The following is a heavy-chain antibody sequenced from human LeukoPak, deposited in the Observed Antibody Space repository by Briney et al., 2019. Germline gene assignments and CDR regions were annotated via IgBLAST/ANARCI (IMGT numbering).Heavy chain of an antibody. CDR3: AKARVGAVWSVMAGTLSAFDI. V-gene: IGHV3-30*18. J-gene: IGHJ3*02. D-gene: IGHD6-19*01. CDR1: GFTFSSYG. CDR2: ISYDGSNK. Sequence: PGRPLRLSCAASGFTFSSYGMHWVRQAPGKGLEWVAVISYDGSNKYYADSVKGRFTISRDNSKNTLYLQMNSLRAEDTAVYYCAKARVGAVWSVMAGTLSAFDIWGQGTMVTVSS.